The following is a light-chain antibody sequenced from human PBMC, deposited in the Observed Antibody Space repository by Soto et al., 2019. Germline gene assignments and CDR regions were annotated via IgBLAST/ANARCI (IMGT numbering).Light chain of an antibody. CDR1: QSVRSSY. Sequence: PGERVILSCRASQSVRSSYLTWYQQKPGQAPRLPIYGASTRATSIPARFSGSGSGTDFTLTNSSLQPEDFAVYYCQQRSNWPPTYTFGQGTKLEIK. V-gene: IGKV3D-20*02. J-gene: IGKJ2*01. CDR2: GAS. CDR3: QQRSNWPPTYT.